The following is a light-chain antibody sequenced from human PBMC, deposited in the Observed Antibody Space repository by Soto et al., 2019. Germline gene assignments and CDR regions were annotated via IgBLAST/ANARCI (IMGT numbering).Light chain of an antibody. CDR2: AAS. Sequence: VLTHSPATLSVSPWARATLSCRASPSVSSNLAWYQQQPGQAPRLLIYAASTRATGIPARFSGSGSGTEFTLTISSLQYEDIAVYNCQQYNNWTGFGQGTKVDIK. CDR1: PSVSSN. V-gene: IGKV3-15*01. J-gene: IGKJ1*01. CDR3: QQYNNWTG.